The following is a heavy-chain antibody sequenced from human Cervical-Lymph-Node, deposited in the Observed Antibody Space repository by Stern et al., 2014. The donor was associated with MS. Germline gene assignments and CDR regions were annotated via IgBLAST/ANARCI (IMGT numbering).Heavy chain of an antibody. V-gene: IGHV1-24*01. J-gene: IGHJ5*02. D-gene: IGHD3-16*01. CDR3: AIISFSLSAPLGLDP. Sequence: VQLVQSGAEVKKPGASVKVSCKVSGYTLPELSIQWVRQTPGKGLEWMGGFDPEVDETTYAQKFQGRVTMTEDTSSGTAYMELSSLRSDDTSVYYCAIISFSLSAPLGLDPWGQGTLVTVSS. CDR2: FDPEVDET. CDR1: GYTLPELS.